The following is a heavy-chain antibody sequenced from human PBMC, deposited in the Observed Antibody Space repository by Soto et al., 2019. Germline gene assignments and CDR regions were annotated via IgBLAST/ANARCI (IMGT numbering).Heavy chain of an antibody. D-gene: IGHD6-19*01. CDR2: ISAYNGNT. CDR1: GYTFTSYG. CDR3: ASNRQWPNYYYYGMDV. Sequence: QVQLVQSGAEVKKPGASVKVSCKASGYTFTSYGISWVRQAPGQGLEWMGWISAYNGNTNYAQKLQGRVTMTTDTSTSTAYMELRSLRSDDTAVYYRASNRQWPNYYYYGMDVWGQGTTVTVSS. J-gene: IGHJ6*02. V-gene: IGHV1-18*01.